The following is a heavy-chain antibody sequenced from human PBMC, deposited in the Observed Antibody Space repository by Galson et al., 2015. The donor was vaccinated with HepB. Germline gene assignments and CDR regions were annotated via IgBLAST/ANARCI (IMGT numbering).Heavy chain of an antibody. CDR3: VREGLGSGYLAAEYYFDY. CDR1: GFTFSTYS. V-gene: IGHV3-48*02. J-gene: IGHJ4*02. Sequence: SLRLSCAASGFTFSTYSMNWVRQAPGKGLEWVSYISSSGSIIDYADSVKGRFTISRDNAKNSLYLQMNSLRDEDTGVFYCVREGLGSGYLAAEYYFDYWGQGTLVTVSS. CDR2: ISSSGSII. D-gene: IGHD3-22*01.